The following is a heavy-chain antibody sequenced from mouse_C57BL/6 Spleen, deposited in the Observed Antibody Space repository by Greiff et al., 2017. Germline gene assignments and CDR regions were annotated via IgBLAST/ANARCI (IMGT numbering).Heavy chain of an antibody. V-gene: IGHV2-2*01. CDR2: IWSGGST. CDR3: ARFSYYYGSSPYAMDY. D-gene: IGHD1-1*01. J-gene: IGHJ4*01. Sequence: QVQLQQSGPGLVQPSQSLSITCTVSGFSLTSYGVHWVRQSPGKGLEWLGVIWSGGSTDYNAAFISRLSISKDNSKSQVFFKMNSLQADDTAIYYWARFSYYYGSSPYAMDYWGQGTSVTVSS. CDR1: GFSLTSYG.